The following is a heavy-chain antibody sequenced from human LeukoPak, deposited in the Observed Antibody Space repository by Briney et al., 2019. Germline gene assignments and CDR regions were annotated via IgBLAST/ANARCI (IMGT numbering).Heavy chain of an antibody. D-gene: IGHD6-13*01. CDR2: FDPEDGET. CDR1: GYTLTELS. CDR3: ATDAGRRRIAAAGTPDWFDP. Sequence: ASVKVSCKVSGYTLTELSMHWVRQAPGKGLEWMGGFDPEDGETIYAQKFQGRVTMTEDTSTDTAYMELSSLRSEDTAVYYCATDAGRRRIAAAGTPDWFDPWGQGTLVTVSS. V-gene: IGHV1-24*01. J-gene: IGHJ5*02.